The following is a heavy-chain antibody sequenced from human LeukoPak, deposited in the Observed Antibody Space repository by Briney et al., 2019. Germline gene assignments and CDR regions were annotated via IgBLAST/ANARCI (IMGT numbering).Heavy chain of an antibody. CDR2: ISAYNGNT. CDR1: GYTFTSYG. D-gene: IGHD2-2*02. CDR3: ARSPFGRKLLNRNWFDP. Sequence: ASVKVSCKASGYTFTSYGISWVRQAPGQGLEWMGWISAYNGNTNYAQKLQGRVTMTTDTSTSTANMALRSLRSDDTAVYYCARSPFGRKLLNRNWFDPWGQGTLVTVSS. V-gene: IGHV1-18*01. J-gene: IGHJ5*02.